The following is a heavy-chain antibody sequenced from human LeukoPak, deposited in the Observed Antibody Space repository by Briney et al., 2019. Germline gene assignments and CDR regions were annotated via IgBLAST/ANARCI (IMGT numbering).Heavy chain of an antibody. CDR1: GFTVSSNS. CDR3: AKGLERESRLDS. Sequence: GGSLRLSCTVSGFTVSSNSMSWVRQAPGKGLEWVSFIYSDNTHYSDSVKGRFTISRDNSKNTLYLQMNSLRAEDTALYYCAKGLERESRLDSWGQGTLVTVSS. D-gene: IGHD1-1*01. CDR2: IYSDNT. J-gene: IGHJ4*02. V-gene: IGHV3-53*01.